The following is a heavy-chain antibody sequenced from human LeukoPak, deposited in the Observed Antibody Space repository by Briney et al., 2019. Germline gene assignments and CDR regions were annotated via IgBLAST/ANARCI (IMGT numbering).Heavy chain of an antibody. J-gene: IGHJ4*02. V-gene: IGHV4-39*01. CDR1: GGSISSSSYY. CDR3: ARHYFDNSAYYPPAY. D-gene: IGHD3-22*01. CDR2: IYYSGRN. Sequence: SKTLSLTCTVSGGSISSSSYYWGWIRQPPGKGLEWIGSIYYSGRNYYNPSLKSRVTISVNTSKNQFSLKLSSVTAADTAVYYCARHYFDNSAYYPPAYWGQGTLVTVSS.